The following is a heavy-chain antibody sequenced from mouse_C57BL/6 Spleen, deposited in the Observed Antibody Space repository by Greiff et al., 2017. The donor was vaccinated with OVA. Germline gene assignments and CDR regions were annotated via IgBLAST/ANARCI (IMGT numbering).Heavy chain of an antibody. CDR2: ISSGSSTI. J-gene: IGHJ1*03. Sequence: EVKLVESGGGLVKPGGSLKLSCAASGFTFSDYGMHWVRQAPEKGLEWVAYISSGSSTIYYADTVKGRFTISRDNAKNTLFLQMTSLRSEDTAMYYCARGDIYYGSSPWYFDVWGTGTTVTVSS. D-gene: IGHD1-1*01. CDR3: ARGDIYYGSSPWYFDV. CDR1: GFTFSDYG. V-gene: IGHV5-17*01.